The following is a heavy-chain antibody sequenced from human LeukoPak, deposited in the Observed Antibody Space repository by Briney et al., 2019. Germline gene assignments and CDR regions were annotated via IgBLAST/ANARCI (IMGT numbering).Heavy chain of an antibody. Sequence: ASVKVSCKASGGTFSSYAISWVRQAPGQGLEWMGGIIPIFGTANYAQKFQGRVTITTDESTSTAYMELSSLRSEDTAVYYCAREELGLFDPWGQGTLVTVSS. CDR3: AREELGLFDP. CDR2: IIPIFGTA. CDR1: GGTFSSYA. V-gene: IGHV1-69*05. J-gene: IGHJ5*02. D-gene: IGHD1-26*01.